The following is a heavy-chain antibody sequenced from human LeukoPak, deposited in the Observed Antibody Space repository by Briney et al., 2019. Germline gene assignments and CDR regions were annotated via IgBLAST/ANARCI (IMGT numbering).Heavy chain of an antibody. CDR1: GFTVSSNY. CDR3: AKTWGSSWYIGDYYYYMDV. V-gene: IGHV3-53*05. CDR2: IYSGGST. Sequence: PGGSLRLSCAASGFTVSSNYMSWVRQAPGKGLEWVSVIYSGGSTYYADSVKGRFTISRDNSKNTLYLQMNSLRTEDTAVYYCAKTWGSSWYIGDYYYYMDVWGKGTTVTVSS. D-gene: IGHD6-13*01. J-gene: IGHJ6*03.